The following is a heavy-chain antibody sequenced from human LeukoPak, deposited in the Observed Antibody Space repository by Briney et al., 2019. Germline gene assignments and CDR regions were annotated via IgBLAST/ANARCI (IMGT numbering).Heavy chain of an antibody. CDR3: ARGRNIEMTTMSGGSDY. CDR1: GYTFTDYY. V-gene: IGHV1-2*02. CDR2: LNPNSGDT. D-gene: IGHD5-24*01. J-gene: IGHJ4*02. Sequence: ASVRVSCTASGYTFTDYYMHWVRQAPGQGLEWMGWLNPNSGDTNYAQKFQGRVSMTRDSSISTAYMDLSDLRSDDTAVYSCARGRNIEMTTMSGGSDYWGQGTLVTVSS.